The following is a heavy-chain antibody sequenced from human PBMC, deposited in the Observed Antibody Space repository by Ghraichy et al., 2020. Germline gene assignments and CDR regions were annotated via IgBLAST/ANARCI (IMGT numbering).Heavy chain of an antibody. CDR2: ISAYNGDT. CDR3: ARARGSYLGVPTIN. D-gene: IGHD1-26*01. V-gene: IGHV1-18*01. Sequence: VKVSCKASGYTFTSYGISWVRQAPGQGLEWMGWISAYNGDTNYAQKLQGRVTMTTDTSTSTAYMELRSLRSDDTAVYYCARARGSYLGVPTINWGQGTLVTVSS. J-gene: IGHJ4*02. CDR1: GYTFTSYG.